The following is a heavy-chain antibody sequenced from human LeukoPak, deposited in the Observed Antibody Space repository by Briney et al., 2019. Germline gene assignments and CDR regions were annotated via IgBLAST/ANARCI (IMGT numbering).Heavy chain of an antibody. CDR3: ARDFEGVHRTTNSYTYYYYMDV. Sequence: GGSLRLSCAASGFTVSDNYMTWVRQAPGKGLEWVSIIYGGSTYYADSVKGRFTISRDNSKNAVYLQMNSLRAEDTAVYYCARDFEGVHRTTNSYTYYYYMDVWGKGTTVIVSS. CDR1: GFTVSDNY. CDR2: IYGGST. D-gene: IGHD2/OR15-2a*01. J-gene: IGHJ6*03. V-gene: IGHV3-53*01.